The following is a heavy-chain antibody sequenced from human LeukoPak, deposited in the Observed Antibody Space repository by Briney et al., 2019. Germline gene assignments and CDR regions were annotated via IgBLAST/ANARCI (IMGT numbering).Heavy chain of an antibody. J-gene: IGHJ4*02. CDR2: IYYSENT. Sequence: SETLSLTCTVSGGSISSYYWSWIRQPPGKGLEWIGYIYYSENTNYNPSLKSRVTISIDTSKNQFSLKLSSVTAADTAVYYCARQGELAIDYWGQGTLVTVSS. CDR3: ARQGELAIDY. V-gene: IGHV4-59*08. CDR1: GGSISSYY. D-gene: IGHD1-26*01.